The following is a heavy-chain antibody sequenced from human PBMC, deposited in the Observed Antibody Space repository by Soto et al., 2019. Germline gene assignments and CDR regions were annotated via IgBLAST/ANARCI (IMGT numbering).Heavy chain of an antibody. CDR2: ISSNSAYI. J-gene: IGHJ5*02. Sequence: GGPQRHWPPASEVTFVDFSGHWIHQTQGNGLEWVSTISSNSAYIYYTDALRGRFTISRDNAKNSLHLQMNSLRAEDTAVYYCTRDASRDSSARGWFDPWGPGTLVTVSA. CDR1: EVTFVDFS. D-gene: IGHD6-13*01. CDR3: TRDASRDSSARGWFDP. V-gene: IGHV3-21*01.